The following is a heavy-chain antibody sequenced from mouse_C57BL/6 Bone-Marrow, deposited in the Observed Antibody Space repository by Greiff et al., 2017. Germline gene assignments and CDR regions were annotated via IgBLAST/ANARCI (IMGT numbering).Heavy chain of an antibody. V-gene: IGHV1-85*01. CDR3: AGGADYGSSYIWYFDV. CDR1: GYTFTSYD. CDR2: IYPRDGST. D-gene: IGHD1-1*01. Sequence: VQLQQSGPELVKPGASVKLSCKASGYTFTSYDINWVKQRPGQGLEWIGWIYPRDGSTKYNEKFKGKATLTVDTSSSTADMELHSLTSEDSAVYFCAGGADYGSSYIWYFDVWGTGTTVTVSS. J-gene: IGHJ1*03.